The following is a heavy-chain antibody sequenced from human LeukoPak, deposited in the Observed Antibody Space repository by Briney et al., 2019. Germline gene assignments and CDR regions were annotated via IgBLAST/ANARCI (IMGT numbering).Heavy chain of an antibody. CDR3: ARPTQPYCSSTSCYRGHRLECDY. Sequence: ASVKVSCKASGYTFTGYYMHWVRQAPGQGLEWMGWINPNSGGTNYAQKFQGRVTMTRDTSISTAYMELSRLRSDDTAVYYCARPTQPYCSSTSCYRGHRLECDYWGQETLVTVSS. J-gene: IGHJ4*02. D-gene: IGHD2-2*02. V-gene: IGHV1-2*02. CDR1: GYTFTGYY. CDR2: INPNSGGT.